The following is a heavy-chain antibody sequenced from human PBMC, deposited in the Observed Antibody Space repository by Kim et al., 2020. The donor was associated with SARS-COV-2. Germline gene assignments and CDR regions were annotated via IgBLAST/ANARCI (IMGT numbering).Heavy chain of an antibody. Sequence: SETLSLTCTVSGGSISSYYWSWIRQPPGKGLEWIGYIYYSGSTNYNPSLKSRVTISVDTSKNQFSLKLSSVTAADTAVYYCARGEGQHDYYYYYGMDVWGQGTTVTVSS. J-gene: IGHJ6*02. CDR3: ARGEGQHDYYYYYGMDV. CDR1: GGSISSYY. V-gene: IGHV4-59*13. CDR2: IYYSGST. D-gene: IGHD6-13*01.